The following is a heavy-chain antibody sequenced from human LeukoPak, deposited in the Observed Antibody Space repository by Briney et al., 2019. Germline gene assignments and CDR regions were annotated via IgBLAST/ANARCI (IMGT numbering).Heavy chain of an antibody. Sequence: ASVKVSCKASGGTFSSYAISWVRQAPGQGLEWMGGIIPIFGTANYAQKFQGRVTITADESTSTAYMELSSLRSEDTAVYYCARALDGYNLASHYFQHWGQGTLVTVSS. V-gene: IGHV1-69*13. D-gene: IGHD5-24*01. CDR3: ARALDGYNLASHYFQH. CDR1: GGTFSSYA. CDR2: IIPIFGTA. J-gene: IGHJ1*01.